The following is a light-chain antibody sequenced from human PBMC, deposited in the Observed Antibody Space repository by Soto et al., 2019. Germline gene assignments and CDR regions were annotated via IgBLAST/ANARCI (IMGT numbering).Light chain of an antibody. V-gene: IGLV2-14*01. CDR3: SSYTSSSIDYV. CDR1: SSDVGGYNY. CDR2: EVS. J-gene: IGLJ1*01. Sequence: QSVLTQPASVSGSPGQSITISCTGTSSDVGGYNYVSWYQQHPGKAPKLMIYEVSNRPSGVSNRXSGSKSGNTASLTISGLQAEDEADYYCSSYTSSSIDYVFGTGTKVTVL.